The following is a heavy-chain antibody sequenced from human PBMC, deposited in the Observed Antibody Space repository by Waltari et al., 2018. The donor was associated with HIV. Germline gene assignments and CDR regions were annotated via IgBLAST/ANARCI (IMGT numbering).Heavy chain of an antibody. CDR3: ARGPPYYYGLGSPGGGWFDP. Sequence: QVQLVQSGAEVKKPGASVKVSCKASGYTFTGYYMHWARLAPGQGLEWMGWINPNSGGTNYEQKFQGRVTMTRDTSISTAYMELSRLRSDDTAVYYCARGPPYYYGLGSPGGGWFDPWGQGTLVTVSS. V-gene: IGHV1-2*02. J-gene: IGHJ5*02. D-gene: IGHD3-10*01. CDR1: GYTFTGYY. CDR2: INPNSGGT.